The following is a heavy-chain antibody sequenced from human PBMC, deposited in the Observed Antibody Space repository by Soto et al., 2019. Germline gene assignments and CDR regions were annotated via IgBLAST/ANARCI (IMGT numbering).Heavy chain of an antibody. Sequence: QVQLVQSGAEVKKPGSSVKVSCKASGGTFSSYAISWVRQAPGQGLEWMGGIIPIFGTANYAQKFQGRVTITADESTSTAYMGLSSLRSEDTAVYYCARAPSTYCTNGVCYERAFDYWGQGTLVTVSS. CDR1: GGTFSSYA. J-gene: IGHJ4*02. D-gene: IGHD2-8*01. CDR2: IIPIFGTA. V-gene: IGHV1-69*01. CDR3: ARAPSTYCTNGVCYERAFDY.